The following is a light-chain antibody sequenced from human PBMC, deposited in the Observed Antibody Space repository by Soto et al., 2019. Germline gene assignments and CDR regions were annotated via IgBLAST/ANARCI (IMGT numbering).Light chain of an antibody. CDR2: GAS. CDR3: QQYGSSAWT. J-gene: IGKJ1*01. V-gene: IGKV3-20*01. CDR1: QSVRSSY. Sequence: EIVLTQSPGTLSLSPGERATLSCRASQSVRSSYLAWYQQKPGQAPRLLIYGASNRATGIPDRFSGSGSGTAFALTISRLEREDFAVYYCQQYGSSAWTFGQGTKVEIK.